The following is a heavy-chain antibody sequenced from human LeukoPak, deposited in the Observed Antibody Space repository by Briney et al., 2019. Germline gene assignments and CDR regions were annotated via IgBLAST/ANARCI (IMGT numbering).Heavy chain of an antibody. CDR3: ARGDGGGGNFDY. V-gene: IGHV4-31*03. CDR1: GGSIGSDGYY. J-gene: IGHJ4*02. CDR2: IYYSGST. D-gene: IGHD5-24*01. Sequence: SETLSLTCSVSGGSIGSDGYYWNWIRQHPGKGLEWIGYIYYSGSTTYSPSLKSRVTISVDTSKNQFSLKLSSVTAADMAVYYCARGDGGGGNFDYWGQGTLVTVSS.